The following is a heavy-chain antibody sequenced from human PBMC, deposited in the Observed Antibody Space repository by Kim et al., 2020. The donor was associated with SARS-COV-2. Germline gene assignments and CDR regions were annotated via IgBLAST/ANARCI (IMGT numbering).Heavy chain of an antibody. J-gene: IGHJ6*02. D-gene: IGHD3-10*01. CDR2: ISYDGSNK. CDR3: ARDIAVYYYGSGSRYGMDV. V-gene: IGHV3-30*04. CDR1: GFTFSSYA. Sequence: GGSLRLSCAASGFTFSSYAMHWVRQAPGKGLEWVAVISYDGSNKYYADSVKGRFTISRDNSKNTLYLQMNSLRAEDTAVYYCARDIAVYYYGSGSRYGMDVWGQGTTVTVSS.